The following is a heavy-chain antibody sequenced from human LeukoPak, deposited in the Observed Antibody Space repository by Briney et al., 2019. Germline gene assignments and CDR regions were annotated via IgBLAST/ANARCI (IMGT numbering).Heavy chain of an antibody. V-gene: IGHV3-53*01. CDR1: GLTVSSNY. J-gene: IGHJ3*02. CDR2: IYSGGST. CDR3: ARAPPNHDAFDI. Sequence: GGSLRLSCAASGLTVSSNYMSWVRQAPGKGLEWVSVIYSGGSTYYADSVKGRFTISRDNSKNTLYLQMNSLRAEDTAVYYCARAPPNHDAFDIWGQGTMVTVSS.